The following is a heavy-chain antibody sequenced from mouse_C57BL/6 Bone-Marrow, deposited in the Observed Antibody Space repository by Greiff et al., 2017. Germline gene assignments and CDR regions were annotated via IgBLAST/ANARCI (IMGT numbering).Heavy chain of an antibody. CDR1: GYTFTDYY. V-gene: IGHV1-26*01. CDR3: TRDSNNGYFDV. Sequence: VQLQQSGPELVKPGASVKISCKASGYTFTDYYMNWVKQSHGKSLEWIGDINPNNGGTSYTQKFKGQATLTVDKSYSTAYMELRSLTSEDSAVYYCTRDSNNGYFDVWGTGTTVTVSS. D-gene: IGHD2-5*01. CDR2: INPNNGGT. J-gene: IGHJ1*03.